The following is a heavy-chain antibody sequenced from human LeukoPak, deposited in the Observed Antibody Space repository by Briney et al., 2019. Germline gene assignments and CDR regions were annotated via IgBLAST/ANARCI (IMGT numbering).Heavy chain of an antibody. D-gene: IGHD3-3*01. J-gene: IGHJ5*02. CDR3: ATSPSTFLLRFLELAPWFDP. CDR2: ISGSVGST. Sequence: GGSLRLSCAASGFTFSSYAMSWVRQAPGKGLEWGSAISGSVGSTYYTDPVKVRFTISRDNSKNPLYLQINTPRAEDTAVYYCATSPSTFLLRFLELAPWFDPWGQGTLVTVSS. V-gene: IGHV3-23*01. CDR1: GFTFSSYA.